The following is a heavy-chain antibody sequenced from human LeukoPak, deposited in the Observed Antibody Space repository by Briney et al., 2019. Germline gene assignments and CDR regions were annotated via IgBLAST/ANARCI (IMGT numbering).Heavy chain of an antibody. J-gene: IGHJ3*02. CDR3: TRNYLGLGI. D-gene: IGHD5-24*01. Sequence: ASVKVSCKASGYTFTTYDIIWLRQATGQGLEWMGWMNTNTGHTVYAQAFQGRVTLSRDTSINTAYLELTSLTFEDTAFYYCTRNYLGLGIWGQGTNVTVSS. CDR2: MNTNTGHT. V-gene: IGHV1-8*03. CDR1: GYTFTTYD.